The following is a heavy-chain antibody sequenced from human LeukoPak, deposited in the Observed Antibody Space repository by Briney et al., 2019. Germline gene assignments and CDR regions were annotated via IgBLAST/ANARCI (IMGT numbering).Heavy chain of an antibody. D-gene: IGHD2-2*01. J-gene: IGHJ4*02. CDR1: GFTVSSSY. V-gene: IGHV3-53*01. CDR2: TYADGYT. CDR3: ARGLRNCDRTSCFQPFDC. Sequence: GGSLRLSCAASGFTVSSSYMTWVRQAPGKGLEWVSITYADGYTFYADSVKGRFTISRDSSKNTLCLQMNSLRAEDTAMYYCARGLRNCDRTSCFQPFDCWGQGTLVTVSS.